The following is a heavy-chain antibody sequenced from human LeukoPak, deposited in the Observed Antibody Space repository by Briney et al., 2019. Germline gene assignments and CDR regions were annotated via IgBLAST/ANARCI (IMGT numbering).Heavy chain of an antibody. J-gene: IGHJ4*02. CDR1: GGTFSSYA. D-gene: IGHD6-19*01. CDR2: IIPILGIA. CDR3: ARGGTYGSGWLRHFDY. Sequence: SVTVSFTASGGTFSSYAMSWLRQAPGQGLEWLGRIIPILGIANYAQKFQGRGTITADKSTSTAYMDLSSLRSEDTAVYYCARGGTYGSGWLRHFDYWGQGTLVTVSS. V-gene: IGHV1-69*10.